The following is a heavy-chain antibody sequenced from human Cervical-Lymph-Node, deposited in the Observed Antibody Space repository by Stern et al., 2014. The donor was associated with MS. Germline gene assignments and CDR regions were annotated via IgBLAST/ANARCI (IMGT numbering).Heavy chain of an antibody. D-gene: IGHD3-10*01. J-gene: IGHJ5*02. Sequence: QVQLVESGAEVKKPGSSVKVSCKASGGTFSSYAISWVRQAPGQGLEWMGGIIPIFGTANYAKKFQGRVTITADESTSTAYMELSSLRSEDTAVYYCARGYYGSGSYTTYNWFDPWGQGTLVTVSS. CDR1: GGTFSSYA. V-gene: IGHV1-69*01. CDR3: ARGYYGSGSYTTYNWFDP. CDR2: IIPIFGTA.